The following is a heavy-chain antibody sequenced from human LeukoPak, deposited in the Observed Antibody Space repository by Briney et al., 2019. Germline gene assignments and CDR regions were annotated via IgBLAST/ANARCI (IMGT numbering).Heavy chain of an antibody. CDR1: GFTFSSYW. Sequence: PGGSLRLSCAASGFTFSSYWMTWVRQAPGKGLEWVANIKTDGSHTYYVDFVMGRFTISRDNAKNLLFLQLGSLRADDTGVYYCARASMGGRDYHLDSWGQGTLVTVSS. D-gene: IGHD4/OR15-4a*01. V-gene: IGHV3-7*01. CDR3: ARASMGGRDYHLDS. CDR2: IKTDGSHT. J-gene: IGHJ4*02.